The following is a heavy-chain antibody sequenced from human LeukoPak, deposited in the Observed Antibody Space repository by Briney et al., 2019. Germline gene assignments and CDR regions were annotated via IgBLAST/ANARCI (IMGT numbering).Heavy chain of an antibody. Sequence: SETLSLTCTVSGAPISGYYWSWIRQPPGKGLEWIGNIYNSGNTNYNPSLKSRVTISVDTSKNQFSLKLSSVTAADTAVYYCARSKKNLFDYWGRGTLVTVSS. CDR1: GAPISGYY. J-gene: IGHJ4*02. D-gene: IGHD4-11*01. V-gene: IGHV4-59*01. CDR2: IYNSGNT. CDR3: ARSKKNLFDY.